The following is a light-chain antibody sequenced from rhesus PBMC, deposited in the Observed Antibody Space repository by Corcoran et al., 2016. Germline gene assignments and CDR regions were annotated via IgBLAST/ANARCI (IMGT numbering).Light chain of an antibody. CDR3: LQSSNWPRT. J-gene: IGKJ1*01. V-gene: IGKV3-24*04. CDR1: PSVSSY. CDR2: GAS. Sequence: EIVMTQSPATLALSPGERATLSCRASPSVSSYLAWYQQKPGQAPKLLSYGASSRATGIPDRFSGSGSGTEFTLTISSLEPGNVGVYFCLQSSNWPRTFGQGAKVEIK.